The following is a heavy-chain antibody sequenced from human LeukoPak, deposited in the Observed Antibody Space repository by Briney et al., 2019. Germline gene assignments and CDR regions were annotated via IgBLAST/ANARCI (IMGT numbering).Heavy chain of an antibody. Sequence: ASVKVSCKASGGTFSSYAISWVRQAPGQGLEWMGWISAYNGNTNYAQKLQGRIIMTTDTSTSTAYMELRSLRSDDTAVYYCARDPGIAAAATYCDYWGQGTLGTGSS. CDR2: ISAYNGNT. CDR3: ARDPGIAAAATYCDY. D-gene: IGHD6-13*01. V-gene: IGHV1-18*01. CDR1: GGTFSSYA. J-gene: IGHJ4*02.